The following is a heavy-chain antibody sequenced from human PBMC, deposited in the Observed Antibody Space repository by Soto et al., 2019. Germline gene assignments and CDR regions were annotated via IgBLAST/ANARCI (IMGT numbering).Heavy chain of an antibody. J-gene: IGHJ4*02. CDR2: IYYSGST. Sequence: PAETLCLTCTVSGGSISIGGYYWSWIRQHPGKGLEWIGYIYYSGSTYYNPSLKSRVTISVDTSKNQFSLKLSSVTAADTAVYYCARVGFWTGYYPFDYWGQGTLVTVSS. CDR3: ARVGFWTGYYPFDY. CDR1: GGSISIGGYY. V-gene: IGHV4-31*03. D-gene: IGHD3-3*01.